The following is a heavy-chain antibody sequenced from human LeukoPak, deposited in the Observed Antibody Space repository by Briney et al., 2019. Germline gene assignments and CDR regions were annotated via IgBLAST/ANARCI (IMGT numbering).Heavy chain of an antibody. CDR1: GGTFSSYA. Sequence: SVKASCKASGGTFSSYAISWVRQAPGQGLEWMGGIIPIFGTANYAQKFQGRVTITTDESTSTAYMELSSLRSEDTAVYYCARAGELPPDAFDIWGQGTMVTVSS. CDR3: ARAGELPPDAFDI. D-gene: IGHD1-26*01. V-gene: IGHV1-69*05. J-gene: IGHJ3*02. CDR2: IIPIFGTA.